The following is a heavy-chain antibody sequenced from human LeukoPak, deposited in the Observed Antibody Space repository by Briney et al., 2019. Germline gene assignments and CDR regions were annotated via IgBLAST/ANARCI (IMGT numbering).Heavy chain of an antibody. CDR2: IKPDDSEI. Sequence: GGSLRLSCVASGFTFTNNWMTWVRQTPGKGLEWVANIKPDDSEIYYVASVKGRFTISRDNTKNSVDLQMTSLRDEDTAIYYCARGRAIDIWGRGTMVTVSS. J-gene: IGHJ3*02. V-gene: IGHV3-7*04. CDR1: GFTFTNNW. CDR3: ARGRAIDI.